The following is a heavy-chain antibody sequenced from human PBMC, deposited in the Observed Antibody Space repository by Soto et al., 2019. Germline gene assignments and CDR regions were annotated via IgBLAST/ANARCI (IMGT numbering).Heavy chain of an antibody. D-gene: IGHD3-3*01. J-gene: IGHJ3*02. CDR2: IWYDGSNK. CDR3: ARDASTLEAGAFDI. Sequence: GGSLRLSCAASGFTFSSYGMHWVRQAPGKGLEWVVVIWYDGSNKYYADSVKGRFTISRDNSKNTLYLQMNSLRAEDTAVYYCARDASTLEAGAFDIWGQGTMVTVSS. V-gene: IGHV3-33*01. CDR1: GFTFSSYG.